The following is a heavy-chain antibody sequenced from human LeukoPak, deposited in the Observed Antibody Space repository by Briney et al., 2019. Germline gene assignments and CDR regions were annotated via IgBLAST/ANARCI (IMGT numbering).Heavy chain of an antibody. J-gene: IGHJ4*02. CDR3: ASLRYDFWSGYYLGLDY. CDR1: GGSISSYY. D-gene: IGHD3-3*01. CDR2: IYYSGST. Sequence: SETLSLTCTVSGGSISSYYWSWIRQPPGKGREWIGYIYYSGSTNYNPSLKSRVTISVDTSKNQFSLKLSSVTAADTAVYYCASLRYDFWSGYYLGLDYWGQGTLVTVSS. V-gene: IGHV4-59*01.